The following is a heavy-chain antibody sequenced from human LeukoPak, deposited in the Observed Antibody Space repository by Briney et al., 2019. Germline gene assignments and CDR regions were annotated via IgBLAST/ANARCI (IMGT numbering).Heavy chain of an antibody. J-gene: IGHJ4*02. Sequence: PGRSLRLSCAASGFTFSSYAMSWVRQAPGKGLKWVSAIIGSVGSTSYADSVKGRFTISRDNHKNTLYLQMNSLRAEDTAVYYCAKGLAYYGSGSAWEYWGQGTLVSVSS. CDR1: GFTFSSYA. V-gene: IGHV3-23*01. CDR3: AKGLAYYGSGSAWEY. D-gene: IGHD3-10*01. CDR2: IIGSVGST.